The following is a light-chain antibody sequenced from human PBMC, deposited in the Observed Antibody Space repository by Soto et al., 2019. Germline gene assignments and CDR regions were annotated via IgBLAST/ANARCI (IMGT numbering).Light chain of an antibody. CDR1: SSNIGAGYD. V-gene: IGLV1-40*01. Sequence: QSVLTQPPSVSGAPGQRVTISCTGSSSNIGAGYDVHWYQQLPATAPKLLIYGNSNRPSGVPDRFSGSKSGTSASLAITGLQADDEADYYCPSYDSSLSGWVFGGGTQLTVL. CDR3: PSYDSSLSGWV. J-gene: IGLJ2*01. CDR2: GNS.